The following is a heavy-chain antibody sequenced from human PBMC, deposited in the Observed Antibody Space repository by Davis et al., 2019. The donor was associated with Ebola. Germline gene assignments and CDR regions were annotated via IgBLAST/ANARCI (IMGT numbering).Heavy chain of an antibody. Sequence: GESLKISCGASGFTFSDYWMHWVRQDAGKGLVWFARINGDGSSASYADSVKGRFSISRDNAKNTLYLQMNSLRVDDTAVYFCASLPMFTVVIPPPDYWGQGTLVTVSS. CDR3: ASLPMFTVVIPPPDY. CDR1: GFTFSDYW. D-gene: IGHD2-21*01. J-gene: IGHJ4*02. V-gene: IGHV3-74*01. CDR2: INGDGSSA.